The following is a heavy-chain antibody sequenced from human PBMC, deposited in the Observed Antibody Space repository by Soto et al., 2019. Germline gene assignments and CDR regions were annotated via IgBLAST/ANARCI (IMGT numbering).Heavy chain of an antibody. J-gene: IGHJ4*02. D-gene: IGHD3-16*02. Sequence: EVQLLESGGGLVQPGGSLRLSCAASGFTFSSYAMSWVRQAPGKGLEWVSAISGSGGSTYYADSVKGRFTISRDNSKITLYLQMNSLRAEDTAVYYCAKASHDYVWGSYRVWGQGTLVTVSS. CDR2: ISGSGGST. CDR1: GFTFSSYA. V-gene: IGHV3-23*01. CDR3: AKASHDYVWGSYRV.